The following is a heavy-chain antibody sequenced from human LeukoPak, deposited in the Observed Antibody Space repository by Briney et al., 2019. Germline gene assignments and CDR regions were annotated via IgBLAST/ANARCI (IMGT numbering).Heavy chain of an antibody. CDR1: GYSISSGHY. CDR2: IYHSGNT. D-gene: IGHD3-22*01. CDR3: ARVPGSSGYSLDY. V-gene: IGHV4-38-2*02. J-gene: IGHJ4*02. Sequence: PSETLSLTCTVSGYSISSGHYWGWIRQPPGKGLEWIGSIYHSGNTYYNPSLKSRVTISVDTSKNRFSLKLSSVTAADTAVYYCARVPGSSGYSLDYWGQGTLATVSS.